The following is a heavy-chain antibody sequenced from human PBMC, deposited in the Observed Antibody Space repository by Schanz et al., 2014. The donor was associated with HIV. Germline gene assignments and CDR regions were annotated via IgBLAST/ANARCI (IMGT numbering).Heavy chain of an antibody. CDR2: INYSGSSK. V-gene: IGHV3-11*01. J-gene: IGHJ4*02. CDR3: AREGVTGYIDF. CDR1: GFTLSDYY. Sequence: QVQLVESGGGLVKPGGSLRLSCAASGFTLSDYYVSWIRHVPGKGLESISSINYSGSSKSYADSVKGRFAISRDNAMNSLFLQMNSLRAEDTAIYYCAREGVTGYIDFWGQGTLVTVS. D-gene: IGHD6-13*01.